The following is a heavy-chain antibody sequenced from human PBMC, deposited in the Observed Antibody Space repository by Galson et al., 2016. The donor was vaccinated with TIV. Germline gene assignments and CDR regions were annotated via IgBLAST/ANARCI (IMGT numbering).Heavy chain of an antibody. CDR1: DGSITGYY. CDR3: VRDSGIAMPGTAGDV. D-gene: IGHD6-19*01. J-gene: IGHJ6*02. CDR2: IYSSGGT. Sequence: ETLSLTCTISDGSITGYYWSWVRQSAGKGLAWIGRIYSSGGTNHNPSLQSRVTMSVDTSKNHLTLKMTSVTAADTAVYYCVRDSGIAMPGTAGDVWGQGTTVIVTS. V-gene: IGHV4-4*07.